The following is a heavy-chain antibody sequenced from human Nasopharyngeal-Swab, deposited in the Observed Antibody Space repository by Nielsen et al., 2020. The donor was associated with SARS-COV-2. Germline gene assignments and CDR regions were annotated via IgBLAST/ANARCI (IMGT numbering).Heavy chain of an antibody. Sequence: GEFLKISCAASGFTFSSYSMDWVRQAPGKGLEWVSSISSSSSYIYYADSVKGRFTISRDNAKNSLYLQMNSLRAEDTAVYYCARALFGVVIIPPHYGMDVWGQGTTVTVSS. CDR3: ARALFGVVIIPPHYGMDV. V-gene: IGHV3-21*01. J-gene: IGHJ6*02. D-gene: IGHD3-3*01. CDR2: ISSSSSYI. CDR1: GFTFSSYS.